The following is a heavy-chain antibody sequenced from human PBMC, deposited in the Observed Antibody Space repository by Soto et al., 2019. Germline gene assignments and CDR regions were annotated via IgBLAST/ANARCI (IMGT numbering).Heavy chain of an antibody. D-gene: IGHD3-10*01. CDR3: AKRGVDTFGLSY. CDR2: INTDGSST. J-gene: IGHJ4*02. V-gene: IGHV3-74*01. CDR1: GFTFSSFW. Sequence: EVQLVESGGGLVQPGGSLRLSCAVSGFTFSSFWMHWVRQAPGEGLVWVSRINTDGSSTSYADSVKGRFTISRDNDKNTLYLQMNSLRVEDRAMYYCAKRGVDTFGLSYWGQGTLVTVSS.